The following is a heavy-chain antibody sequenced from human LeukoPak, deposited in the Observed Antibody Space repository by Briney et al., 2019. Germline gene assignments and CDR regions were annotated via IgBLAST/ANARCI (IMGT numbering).Heavy chain of an antibody. J-gene: IGHJ3*02. CDR3: DAFDI. D-gene: IGHD3-22*01. V-gene: IGHV1-18*01. CDR2: ISARTGNT. Sequence: GASVKVSCKASGYTFNSYGINWVRQAPGQGLEWMGRISARTGNTNYAQNLQGRVTMTTDTSTSTAYYYCARAPMDSSGYYPNDAFDIWGQGTMVTVSS. CDR1: GYTFNSYG.